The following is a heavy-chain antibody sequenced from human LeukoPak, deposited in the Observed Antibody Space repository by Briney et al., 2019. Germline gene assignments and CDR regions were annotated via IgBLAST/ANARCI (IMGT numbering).Heavy chain of an antibody. J-gene: IGHJ2*01. CDR1: GFTFSSYG. CDR3: ARVRISYCGGDCRHRYWYFDL. Sequence: GGSLRLSCAASGFTFSSYGMHWVRQAPGKGLEWVAVISYDGSNKYYADSVKGRFTISRDNAKNSLYLQMNSLRAEDTAVYYCARVRISYCGGDCRHRYWYFDLWGRGTLVTVSS. V-gene: IGHV3-30*03. CDR2: ISYDGSNK. D-gene: IGHD2-21*02.